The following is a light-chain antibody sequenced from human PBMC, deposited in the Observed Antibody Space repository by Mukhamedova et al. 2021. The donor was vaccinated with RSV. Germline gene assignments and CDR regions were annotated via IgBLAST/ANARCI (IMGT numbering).Light chain of an antibody. CDR1: QSVSSN. J-gene: IGKJ1*01. CDR3: QQYNNWPPWT. Sequence: GSQSVSSNLAWYQQKPGQAPRPLIYGASTRATGIPARFSGSGSGTEFTLTISSLQSEDFAVYYCQQYNNWPPWTFGQGTKVEIK. CDR2: GAS. V-gene: IGKV3-15*01.